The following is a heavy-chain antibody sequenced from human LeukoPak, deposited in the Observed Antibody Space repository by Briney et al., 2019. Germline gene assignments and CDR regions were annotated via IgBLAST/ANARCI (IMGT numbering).Heavy chain of an antibody. J-gene: IGHJ5*02. V-gene: IGHV1-2*02. Sequence: ASVKVSCKASGYTFTDYYMHWVRQAPGQGLEWMGWIKPNSAATSYAQEFQGRVTMTRDTSISTAYMELSRLRSDDTAVYYCARGDYVWGSYRSWGQGTLVTVSS. CDR2: IKPNSAAT. CDR3: ARGDYVWGSYRS. CDR1: GYTFTDYY. D-gene: IGHD3-16*02.